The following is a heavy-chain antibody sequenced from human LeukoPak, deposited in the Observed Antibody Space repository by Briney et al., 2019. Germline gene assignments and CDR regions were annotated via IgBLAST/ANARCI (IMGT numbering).Heavy chain of an antibody. CDR2: INPNGGST. D-gene: IGHD7-27*01. V-gene: IGHV1-46*01. CDR3: ARDPEANWAFFDY. Sequence: ASVKVTCKASGYTFTTYYIHWVRQAPGQGLEWMGVINPNGGSTSYAQKFQGRVTMTRDTSTTTVYMELSSLRSEATAVYYCARDPEANWAFFDYWGQGTLVTVSS. CDR1: GYTFTTYY. J-gene: IGHJ4*02.